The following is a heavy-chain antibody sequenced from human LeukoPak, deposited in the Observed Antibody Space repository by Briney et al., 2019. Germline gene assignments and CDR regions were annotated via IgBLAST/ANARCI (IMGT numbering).Heavy chain of an antibody. CDR2: INGDGTAT. CDR1: GFTFSNFW. V-gene: IGHV3-74*01. CDR3: TRGETNPFDY. D-gene: IGHD1-14*01. Sequence: GGSLRLSCAASGFTFSNFWMYWVRQAPGKGLVWVSRINGDGTATNYADSVKGRFTISRDYSKNTLFLQMNSLRADDTAVYYCTRGETNPFDYWGQGILVTVSS. J-gene: IGHJ4*02.